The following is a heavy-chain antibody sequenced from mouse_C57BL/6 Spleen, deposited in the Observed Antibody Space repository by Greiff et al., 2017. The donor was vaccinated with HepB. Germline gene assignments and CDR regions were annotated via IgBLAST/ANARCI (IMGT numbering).Heavy chain of an antibody. J-gene: IGHJ4*01. D-gene: IGHD2-4*01. V-gene: IGHV5-17*01. CDR3: ARRPFDYGYAMDY. CDR2: ISSGSSTI. CDR1: GFTFSDYG. Sequence: EVQLVESGGGLVKPGGSLKLSCAASGFTFSDYGMHWVRQAPEKGLEWVAYISSGSSTIYYADTVKGRFTISRDNAKNTLFLQMTSLRSEDTAMYYCARRPFDYGYAMDYWGQGTSVTVSS.